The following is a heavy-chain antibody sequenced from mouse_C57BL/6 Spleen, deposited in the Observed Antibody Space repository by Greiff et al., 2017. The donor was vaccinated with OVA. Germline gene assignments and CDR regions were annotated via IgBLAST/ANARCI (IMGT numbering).Heavy chain of an antibody. Sequence: VQLQQSGAELVRPGTSVKVSCKASGYAFTNYLIEWVKQRPGQGLEWIGVINPGSGGTNYNEKFKGKATLTADKSSSTAYMQLSSLTSEDSAVYFCARGGGNYVGYFDVWGTGTTVTVSS. CDR2: INPGSGGT. CDR1: GYAFTNYL. V-gene: IGHV1-54*01. CDR3: ARGGGNYVGYFDV. D-gene: IGHD2-1*01. J-gene: IGHJ1*03.